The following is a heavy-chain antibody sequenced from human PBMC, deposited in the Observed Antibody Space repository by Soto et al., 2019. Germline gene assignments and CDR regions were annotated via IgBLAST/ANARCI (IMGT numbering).Heavy chain of an antibody. CDR1: GGSISSSSYY. J-gene: IGHJ6*03. CDR2: IYYSGST. V-gene: IGHV4-39*01. Sequence: SETVSLTCTVSGGSISSSSYYWGWIRQPPGKGLEWFGSIYYSGSTYYNPSLKSRVTISVDTSKNQFSLKLSSLTAADTAVYHCARHYCSGGYSGYDHARRSYYYYMDVWGKGTTVT. CDR3: ARHYCSGGYSGYDHARRSYYYYMDV. D-gene: IGHD5-12*01.